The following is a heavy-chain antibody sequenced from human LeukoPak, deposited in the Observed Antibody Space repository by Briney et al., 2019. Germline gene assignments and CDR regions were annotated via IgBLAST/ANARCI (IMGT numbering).Heavy chain of an antibody. D-gene: IGHD3-22*01. J-gene: IGHJ5*02. CDR3: AQDSSGYYYGWFDP. CDR2: ISYDGSNK. CDR1: GFTFSSYG. Sequence: GRSRRLSCAAAGFTFSSYGMHWVRQAPGKGLEWVAVISYDGSNKYYADSVKGRFSISRENSKNTLYLQMNSLRAEDTALYYCAQDSSGYYYGWFDPWGQGTLVTVSS. V-gene: IGHV3-30*18.